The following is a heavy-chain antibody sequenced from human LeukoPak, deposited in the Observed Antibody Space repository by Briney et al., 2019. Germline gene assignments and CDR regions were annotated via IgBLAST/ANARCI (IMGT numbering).Heavy chain of an antibody. CDR1: GFSFSSYA. J-gene: IGHJ5*02. CDR3: ASERVTWFDL. CDR2: IWSDGNNK. D-gene: IGHD5-18*01. V-gene: IGHV3-33*03. Sequence: GGSLRLSCAASGFSFSSYAMYWVRQAPGKGLGWVAVIWSDGNNKYYSDSVKGRFTISRDNSNNTLYLQMNSLRAEDTAIYYCASERVTWFDLWGQGTLVTVSS.